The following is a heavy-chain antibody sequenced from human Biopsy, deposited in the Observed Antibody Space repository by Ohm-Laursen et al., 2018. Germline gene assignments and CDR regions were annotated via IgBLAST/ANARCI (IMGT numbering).Heavy chain of an antibody. CDR3: AGGSAAGMVVALDFDV. V-gene: IGHV1-18*01. J-gene: IGHJ4*02. Sequence: ASVKVSCKGSGYSFTNFGITWVRQAPGQGLEWLGRISTYHGRADYAQKFQGRVTMTTDTATTTAYLELQSLTSDDTAVYFCAGGSAAGMVVALDFDVWGQGTLATASS. D-gene: IGHD2-15*01. CDR2: ISTYHGRA. CDR1: GYSFTNFG.